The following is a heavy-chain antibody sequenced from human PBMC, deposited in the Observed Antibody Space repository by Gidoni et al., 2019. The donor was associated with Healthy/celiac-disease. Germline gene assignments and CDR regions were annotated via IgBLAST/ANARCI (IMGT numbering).Heavy chain of an antibody. CDR1: GFTFSSYG. Sequence: QVQLVESGGGVVQPGRSLRLSCAASGFTFSSYGMHWVRQAPGKGLEWVAVISYDGSNKYYADSVKGRFTISRDNSKNTLYLQMNSLRAEDTAVYYCAKGVYYYYYYGMDVWGQGTTVTVSS. CDR3: AKGVYYYYYYGMDV. V-gene: IGHV3-30*18. CDR2: ISYDGSNK. J-gene: IGHJ6*02.